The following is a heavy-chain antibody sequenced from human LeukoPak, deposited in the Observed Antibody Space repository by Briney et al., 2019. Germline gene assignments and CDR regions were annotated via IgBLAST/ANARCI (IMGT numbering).Heavy chain of an antibody. CDR1: EFTFITYG. CDR3: ARGSSFGVVSVSIDY. D-gene: IGHD3-3*01. Sequence: PGGSLRLSCAASEFTFITYGMHWVRQAPGKGLEWVSSISSSSSYIYYADSVKGRFTISRDNAKNSLYLQMNSLRAEDTAVYYCARGSSFGVVSVSIDYWGQGTLVTVSS. CDR2: ISSSSSYI. V-gene: IGHV3-21*01. J-gene: IGHJ4*02.